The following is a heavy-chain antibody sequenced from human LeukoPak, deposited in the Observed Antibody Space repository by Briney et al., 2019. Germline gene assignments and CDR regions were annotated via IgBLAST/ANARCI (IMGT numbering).Heavy chain of an antibody. D-gene: IGHD3-10*01. CDR2: INPNSGGT. Sequence: ASVKVSCEASGYTFTGYYMHWVRQAPGQGLEWMGWINPNSGGTNYAQKFQGRVTMTRDTSISTAYMELSRLRSDDTAVYYCARHTLLWFGELSSSFDYWGQGTLVTVSS. V-gene: IGHV1-2*02. J-gene: IGHJ4*02. CDR1: GYTFTGYY. CDR3: ARHTLLWFGELSSSFDY.